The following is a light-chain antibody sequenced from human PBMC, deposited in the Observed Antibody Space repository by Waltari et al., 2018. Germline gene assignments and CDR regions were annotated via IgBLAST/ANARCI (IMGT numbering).Light chain of an antibody. CDR2: DVN. V-gene: IGLV2-11*01. CDR1: STDVGGYTY. J-gene: IGLJ2*01. Sequence: QSALTQPRSVSGSPGQSVTISCTGTSTDVGGYTYVPWYQQHPGKAPEFMIYDVNKRPSGVPDRFSGSKSGNTASLTISGLQAEDEADYYCCSYAGSYTFVFGGGTKLTVL. CDR3: CSYAGSYTFV.